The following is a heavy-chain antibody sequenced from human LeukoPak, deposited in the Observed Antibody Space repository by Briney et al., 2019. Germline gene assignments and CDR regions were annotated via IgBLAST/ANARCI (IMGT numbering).Heavy chain of an antibody. Sequence: ASVKVSCKASGGTFSSYTICWVRQAPGQGLEWMGRIIPILGIANYAQKFQGRVTITADKSTSTAYMELSSLRSEDTAVYYCARRSSALDAFDIWGQGTMVTVSS. J-gene: IGHJ3*02. CDR2: IIPILGIA. CDR3: ARRSSALDAFDI. V-gene: IGHV1-69*02. D-gene: IGHD6-25*01. CDR1: GGTFSSYT.